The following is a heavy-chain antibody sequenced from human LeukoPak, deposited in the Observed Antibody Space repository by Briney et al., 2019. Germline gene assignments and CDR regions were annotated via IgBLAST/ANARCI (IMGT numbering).Heavy chain of an antibody. CDR2: INTDGSST. V-gene: IGHV3-74*01. CDR3: ARDYYYGSGSLDY. CDR1: GFTSSSHW. Sequence: GGSLRLSCAASGFTSSSHWMHWVRQAPGMGLVWVSRINTDGSSTSYAEFVKGRFTLSRDNAKNTLYLQMNSLRAEDTAVYYCARDYYYGSGSLDYWGQGTLVSVSS. D-gene: IGHD3-10*01. J-gene: IGHJ4*02.